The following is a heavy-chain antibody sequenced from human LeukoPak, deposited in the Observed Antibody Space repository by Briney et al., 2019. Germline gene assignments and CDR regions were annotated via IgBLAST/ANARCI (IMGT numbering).Heavy chain of an antibody. Sequence: PGGSLRLSCAASGFTFSSYGMHWVRQAPGKGLEWVAVISYDGSNKYYADSVKGRFTISRDNPKNTLYLQMNSLRGDDTAVYYCVRGYSYGWFDPWGQGTLVTVSS. V-gene: IGHV3-30*03. CDR3: VRGYSYGWFDP. CDR1: GFTFSSYG. D-gene: IGHD5-18*01. J-gene: IGHJ5*02. CDR2: ISYDGSNK.